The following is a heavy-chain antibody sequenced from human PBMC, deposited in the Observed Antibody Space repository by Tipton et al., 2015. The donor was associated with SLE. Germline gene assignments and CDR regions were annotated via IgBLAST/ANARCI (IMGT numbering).Heavy chain of an antibody. Sequence: LRLSCTVSGVSINNYYWSWIRQSPGKGLEWIGYIQYRSYTNYNPSLMGRATISADSYKNQVSLRLTSVSAADTAVYYCAREMGQWVGGPTDNYGMDVWGQGTTVTVSS. V-gene: IGHV4-59*01. CDR1: GVSINNYY. CDR2: IQYRSYT. D-gene: IGHD6-19*01. CDR3: AREMGQWVGGPTDNYGMDV. J-gene: IGHJ6*02.